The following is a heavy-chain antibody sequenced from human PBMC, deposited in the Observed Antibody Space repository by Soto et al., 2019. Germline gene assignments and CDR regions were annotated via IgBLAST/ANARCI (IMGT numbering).Heavy chain of an antibody. J-gene: IGHJ5*02. CDR1: GGSISSGDYY. CDR3: ARENRHCIHTSCYPEWFET. Sequence: QVQLQESGPGLVKPSQTLSLTCTVSGGSISSGDYYWSWIRQPPGKGLECIGYIYYSGSTYYKPSLKMRVSIPIEPPKHQYSPKLRSVSAEDTVFYYCARENRHCIHTSCYPEWFETWGQGTVVTVSS. CDR2: IYYSGST. D-gene: IGHD2-2*01. V-gene: IGHV4-30-4*01.